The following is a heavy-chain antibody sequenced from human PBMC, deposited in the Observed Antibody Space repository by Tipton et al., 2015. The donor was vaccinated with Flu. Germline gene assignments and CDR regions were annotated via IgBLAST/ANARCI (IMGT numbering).Heavy chain of an antibody. J-gene: IGHJ6*02. D-gene: IGHD4-17*01. CDR2: INHSGST. Sequence: TLSLTCAVYGGSFSGYYWSWIRQPPGKGLEWLGEINHSGSTNYNPSLKSRVTILVDTSKNQFSLKLGPWTAADTAVYYCANVYGALAGGYYGMDVWGQGTTVTVSS. CDR1: GGSFSGYY. CDR3: ANVYGALAGGYYGMDV. V-gene: IGHV4-34*01.